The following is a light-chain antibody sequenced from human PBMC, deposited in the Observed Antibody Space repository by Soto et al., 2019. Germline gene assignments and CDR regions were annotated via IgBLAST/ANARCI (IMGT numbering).Light chain of an antibody. CDR1: SSDVGGYNY. J-gene: IGLJ1*01. Sequence: QSVLTQPASVSGSPGQSITISCTGTSSDVGGYNYVSWYQQDPGKAPKVMIYDVSNRPSGVSHRFSASKSGNTASLTISGLQADDEADYYCRSYTRSSTYALGTGPKVTVL. V-gene: IGLV2-14*01. CDR2: DVS. CDR3: RSYTRSSTYA.